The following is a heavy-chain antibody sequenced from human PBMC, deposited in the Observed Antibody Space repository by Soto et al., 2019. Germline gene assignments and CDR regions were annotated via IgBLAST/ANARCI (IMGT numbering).Heavy chain of an antibody. CDR2: IKSKTDGGTT. Sequence: EVQLVESGGGLVKPGGSLRLSCAASGFTFSNAWMNWVRQAPGKGLEWVGRIKSKTDGGTTDYAAPVKGRFTISRDDSKDTLYLQMNSLKTEDTAVYYCTTDPRYCSSTTCYGFYYGMDVWGQGPTVTVSS. J-gene: IGHJ6*02. D-gene: IGHD2-2*01. CDR3: TTDPRYCSSTTCYGFYYGMDV. V-gene: IGHV3-15*07. CDR1: GFTFSNAW.